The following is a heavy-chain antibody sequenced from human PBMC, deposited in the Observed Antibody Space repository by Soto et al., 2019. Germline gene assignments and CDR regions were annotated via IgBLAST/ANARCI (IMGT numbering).Heavy chain of an antibody. J-gene: IGHJ4*02. Sequence: SGPTLVNPTQTLTLTCTFSAFSLSTNGVGVGWIRQPPGKPLEWLAVIYWNEDKRYSRSLKSRLSITKDTSKNQVVLTMTTMDPVDTATYYCVHTVMVHTITGGHYLDYWGPGILVTVSS. D-gene: IGHD2-8*01. CDR2: IYWNEDK. CDR1: AFSLSTNGVG. CDR3: VHTVMVHTITGGHYLDY. V-gene: IGHV2-5*01.